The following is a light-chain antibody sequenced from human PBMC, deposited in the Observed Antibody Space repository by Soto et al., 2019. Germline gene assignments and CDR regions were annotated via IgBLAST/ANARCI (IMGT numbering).Light chain of an antibody. V-gene: IGKV3-20*01. Sequence: EIVLTQSPGSLSLSLGERATLSCRASQSIDSAFFAWYQQKPGQPPRLLMYGASRRATGIPDRFSGSGSGTDFTLTISRLEPEDFAVYYCQQYASSLTFGQGTKVEI. CDR1: QSIDSAF. CDR2: GAS. J-gene: IGKJ1*01. CDR3: QQYASSLT.